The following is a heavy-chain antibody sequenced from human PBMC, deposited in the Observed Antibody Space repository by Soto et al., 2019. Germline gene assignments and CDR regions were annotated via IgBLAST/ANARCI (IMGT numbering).Heavy chain of an antibody. J-gene: IGHJ4*02. Sequence: VASVNVSCKASGYTFTSYAMHWVRQAPGQRLEWMGWINAGNGNTKYSQKFQGRVTITRDTSASTAYMELSSLRSEDTAVYYCARGLEPLLNFDYWGQGTLVTVSS. CDR2: INAGNGNT. CDR1: GYTFTSYA. CDR3: ARGLEPLLNFDY. D-gene: IGHD1-1*01. V-gene: IGHV1-3*01.